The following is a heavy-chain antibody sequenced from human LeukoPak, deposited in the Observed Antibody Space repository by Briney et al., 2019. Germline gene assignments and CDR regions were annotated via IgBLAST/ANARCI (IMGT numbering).Heavy chain of an antibody. CDR3: AREVYYDSSGYYN. Sequence: ASVKVSXKASGYTFTSYDINWVRQATGQGLEWMGWMNPNNGNTGYAQKFQGRVTITRNISISTAYMELSSLRSEDTAVYYCAREVYYDSSGYYNWGQGTLVTVSS. CDR2: MNPNNGNT. V-gene: IGHV1-8*03. CDR1: GYTFTSYD. D-gene: IGHD3-22*01. J-gene: IGHJ4*02.